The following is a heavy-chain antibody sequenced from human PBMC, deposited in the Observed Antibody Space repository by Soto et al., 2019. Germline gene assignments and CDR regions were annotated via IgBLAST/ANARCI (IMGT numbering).Heavy chain of an antibody. Sequence: EMQLLESGGGLVQPGGSLRLFCAGSGFTFTNYAVTWVRQAPGKGLEWVSNITPTGATFYGDTVKGRFTISRDNSRSTVFLQMNSLRAEDTAMYYCARTDKFNSQSSGWANRFDYWGQGTLVTVSS. CDR1: GFTFTNYA. V-gene: IGHV3-23*01. J-gene: IGHJ4*02. CDR2: ITPTGAT. D-gene: IGHD6-19*01. CDR3: ARTDKFNSQSSGWANRFDY.